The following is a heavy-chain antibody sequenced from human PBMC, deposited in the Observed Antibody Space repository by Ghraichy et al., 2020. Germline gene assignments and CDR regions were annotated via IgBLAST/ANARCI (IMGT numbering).Heavy chain of an antibody. CDR2: IYYSGST. J-gene: IGHJ4*02. V-gene: IGHV4-59*01. CDR3: ARAGDGGNPRQIDY. D-gene: IGHD4-23*01. CDR1: GGSISSYY. Sequence: GSLRLSCTVSGGSISSYYWSWIRQPPGKGLEWIGYIYYSGSTNYNPSLKSRVTISVDTSKNQFSLKLSSVTAADTAVYYCARAGDGGNPRQIDYWGQGTLVTVSS.